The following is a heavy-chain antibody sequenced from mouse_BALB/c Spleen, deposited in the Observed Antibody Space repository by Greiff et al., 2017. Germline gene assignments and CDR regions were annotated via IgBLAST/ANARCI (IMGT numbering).Heavy chain of an antibody. CDR3: AREVRGYFDY. CDR2: INPGSGGT. Sequence: LQESGAELVRPGTSVKVSCKASGYAFTNYLIEWVKQRPGQGLEWIGVINPGSGGTNYNEKFKGKATLTADKSSSTAYMQLSSLTSDDSAVYFCAREVRGYFDYWGQGTTLTVSS. V-gene: IGHV1-54*01. CDR1: GYAFTNYL. D-gene: IGHD2-14*01. J-gene: IGHJ2*01.